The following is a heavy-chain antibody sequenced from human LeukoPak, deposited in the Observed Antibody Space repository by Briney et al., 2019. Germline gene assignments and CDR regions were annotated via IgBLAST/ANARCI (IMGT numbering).Heavy chain of an antibody. CDR1: GFTFDDYG. J-gene: IGHJ6*02. CDR2: INWNGGST. D-gene: IGHD3-10*01. CDR3: ARDLVFGYYYGSGSYQGYGMDV. Sequence: GGSLRLSCAPSGFTFDDYGMSWVRQAPGKGLEWVSGINWNGGSTGYADSVKGRFTISRDNAKNSLYLQMNSLRAEDTALYYCARDLVFGYYYGSGSYQGYGMDVWGQGTTVTVSS. V-gene: IGHV3-20*04.